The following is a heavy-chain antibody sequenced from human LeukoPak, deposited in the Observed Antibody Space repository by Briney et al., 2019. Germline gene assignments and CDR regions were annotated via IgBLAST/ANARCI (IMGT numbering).Heavy chain of an antibody. CDR2: INPSSGGT. CDR3: ARATLPRSDDYAFDY. J-gene: IGHJ4*02. CDR1: GYTFTGYY. V-gene: IGHV1-2*02. Sequence: ASVKVSYKASGYTFTGYYIHWVRQAPAQGLEWMGWINPSSGGTNYAQKFQGRVTMTRDTSISTAYMELSSLRSDDTAVYYCARATLPRSDDYAFDYWGQGTLVTVSS. D-gene: IGHD4-17*01.